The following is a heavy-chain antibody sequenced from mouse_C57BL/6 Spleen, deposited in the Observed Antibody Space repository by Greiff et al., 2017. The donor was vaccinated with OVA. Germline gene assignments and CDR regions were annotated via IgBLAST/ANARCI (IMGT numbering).Heavy chain of an antibody. J-gene: IGHJ1*03. Sequence: QVQLKESGPELVKPGASVKISCKASGYAFSSSWMNWVKQRPGKGIEWIGRIYPGDGDTNYNGKFKGKATLTADKSSSTAYMQLSSLTSEDSAVYFCARRDYGSSYEYFDVWGTGTTVTVSS. D-gene: IGHD1-1*01. CDR1: GYAFSSSW. CDR3: ARRDYGSSYEYFDV. CDR2: IYPGDGDT. V-gene: IGHV1-82*01.